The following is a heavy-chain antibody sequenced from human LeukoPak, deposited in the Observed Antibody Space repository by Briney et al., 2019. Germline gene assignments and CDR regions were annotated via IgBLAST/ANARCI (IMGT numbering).Heavy chain of an antibody. V-gene: IGHV6-1*01. D-gene: IGHD6-19*01. J-gene: IGHJ4*02. Sequence: SQTLSLTCAISGDSVSGNIVAWNWIRQSPSRGLEWLGRTNYRSKWYNDYAVSVRGRITINPDTSKNRFSLQLDSVTPEDTAVYYCARGSSGSFDYWGQGTLVTVSS. CDR3: ARGSSGSFDY. CDR2: TNYRSKWYN. CDR1: GDSVSGNIVA.